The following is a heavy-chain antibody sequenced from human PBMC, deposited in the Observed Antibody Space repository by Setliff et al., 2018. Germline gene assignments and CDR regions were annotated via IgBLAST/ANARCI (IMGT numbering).Heavy chain of an antibody. V-gene: IGHV4-59*03. CDR2: AFHTGKT. J-gene: IGHJ4*02. CDR1: GVSIRGFY. CDR3: ARGGYNSRSGYSAYYYDY. Sequence: KLPETLSLTCTVSGVSIRGFYWTWIRQSPKRGLEWLGYAFHTGKTDYNPSLMSRVIISIDMSRKQFSLKLSSVTAADTAMYFCARGGYNSRSGYSAYYYDYWGQGALVTVSS. D-gene: IGHD3-3*01.